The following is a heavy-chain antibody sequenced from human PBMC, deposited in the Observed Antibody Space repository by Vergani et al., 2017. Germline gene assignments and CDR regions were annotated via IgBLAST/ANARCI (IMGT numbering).Heavy chain of an antibody. CDR3: AKDQDIVLMVYAPAY. D-gene: IGHD2-8*01. CDR2: ISNDGGNK. V-gene: IGHV3-30*18. CDR1: GFSFGSYG. Sequence: QVQLVESGGNVVQSGTSLTLSCAASGFSFGSYGMHWVRQSPGKGLEWVAVISNDGGNKYYADSVKGRFTISRDNSKNTLYLQMNSLRAEDTAVYYCAKDQDIVLMVYAPAYWGQGTLVTVSS. J-gene: IGHJ4*02.